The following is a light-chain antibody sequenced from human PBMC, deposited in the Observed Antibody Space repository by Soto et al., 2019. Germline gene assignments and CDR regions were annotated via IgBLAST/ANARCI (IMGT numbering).Light chain of an antibody. CDR2: AAS. J-gene: IGKJ4*01. CDR1: QSISSY. V-gene: IGKV1-39*01. CDR3: QQCYSTLLT. Sequence: DIQMTQSPSSLSASVGDRVTITCRASQSISSYLNWYQQKPGKAPKLLIYAASSLQSGVPSRFSGSGSGTDFTLTISSLQPEDFATYYCQQCYSTLLTCGGGTKVEIK.